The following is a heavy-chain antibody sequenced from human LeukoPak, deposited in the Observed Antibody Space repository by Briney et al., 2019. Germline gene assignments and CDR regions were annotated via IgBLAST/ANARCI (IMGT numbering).Heavy chain of an antibody. CDR1: GFTFSNYA. V-gene: IGHV3-23*01. D-gene: IGHD3-10*01. CDR3: ARIVGMPAGSDYYFDY. Sequence: GGSLRLSCAASGFTFSNYAMSWVRQAPGKGLEWVSTISDSGDPIYYADSVKGRFTISRDNSKNTLYLKVNSLRAEDTAVYYCARIVGMPAGSDYYFDYWGQGTLVTVSS. CDR2: ISDSGDPI. J-gene: IGHJ4*02.